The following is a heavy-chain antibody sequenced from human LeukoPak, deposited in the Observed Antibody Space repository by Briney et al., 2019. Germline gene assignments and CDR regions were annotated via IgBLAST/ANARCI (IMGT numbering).Heavy chain of an antibody. CDR3: ARVFDSGSQAYFYYMDV. J-gene: IGHJ6*03. D-gene: IGHD3-10*01. CDR2: IYYSGST. Sequence: SETLSLTCTVSGGSISSYYWTWIRLPPGKGLEWIGYIYYSGSTNYNPSLKSRVTISVDTSKNQFSLKLSSVTAADTAVYYCARVFDSGSQAYFYYMDVWGKGTTVTISS. CDR1: GGSISSYY. V-gene: IGHV4-59*01.